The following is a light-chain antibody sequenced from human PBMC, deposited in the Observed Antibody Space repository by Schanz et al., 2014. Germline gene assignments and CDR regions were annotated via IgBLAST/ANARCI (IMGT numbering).Light chain of an antibody. CDR2: ENS. CDR1: YSDVGSYNL. Sequence: QSALTQPASVSGSPGQSITISCTGTYSDVGSYNLVSWYQQYPGKAPKGMMYENSNRPSGVPDRFSGSKYGKTASLTISGLQHDDKADYYCSSYTSSSTWVFGGGTKLTV. CDR3: SSYTSSSTWV. V-gene: IGLV2-14*02. J-gene: IGLJ2*01.